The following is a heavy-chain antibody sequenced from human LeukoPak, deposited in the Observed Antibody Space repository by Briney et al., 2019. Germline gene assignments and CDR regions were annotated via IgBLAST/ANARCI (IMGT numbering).Heavy chain of an antibody. CDR3: ARDPGDYYGSGSSDAFDI. J-gene: IGHJ3*02. CDR1: GFTFSSYG. D-gene: IGHD3-10*01. Sequence: QTGGSLRLSCAASGFTFSSYGMHGVRQAPGKGLEWVAVIWYDGSNKYYADSVKGRFTISRDNSKNTLYLQMNSLRAEDTAVYYCARDPGDYYGSGSSDAFDIWGQGTMVTVSS. V-gene: IGHV3-33*01. CDR2: IWYDGSNK.